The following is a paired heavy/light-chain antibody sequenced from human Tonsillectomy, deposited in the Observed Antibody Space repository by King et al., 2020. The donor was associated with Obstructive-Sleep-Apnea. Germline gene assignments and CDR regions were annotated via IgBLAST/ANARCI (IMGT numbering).Heavy chain of an antibody. CDR2: IKSKSHGATT. V-gene: IGHV3-15*01. D-gene: IGHD3-22*01. CDR1: GFTFNDAW. Sequence: EVQLVESGGGLVKPGGSLRLSCAASGFTFNDAWMSWVRQAPGKGLEWVGRIKSKSHGATTDYAAPVKGRFTISRDDSKGILNLQMNSLKSEDTAVYFCSCSTLYKYHSDSGGETNAFDIWGQGTMVTVSS. CDR3: SCSTLYKYHSDSGGETNAFDI. J-gene: IGHJ3*02.
Light chain of an antibody. CDR2: EDN. CDR1: VLPKKY. Sequence: SFELTQPPSVSVSPGQTARITCSGDVLPKKYAYWYQQKSGQAPVLVIYEDNKRPSGIPERFSGSSSGTMATLTINGAQVEDEGDYYCYSTDSTIEVFGGGTKLTVL. CDR3: YSTDSTIEV. J-gene: IGLJ2*01. V-gene: IGLV3-10*01.